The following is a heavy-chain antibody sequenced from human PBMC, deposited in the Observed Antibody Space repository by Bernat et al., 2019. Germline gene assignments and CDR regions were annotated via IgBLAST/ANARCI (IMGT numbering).Heavy chain of an antibody. Sequence: VQLVESGGGVVQPGRSLRLSGVASGFTFSDYSLHWVRQAPGKGLEWVAVVSYDGRNKYYADSVQARFIISRDDSENTLYLQMDSLKSEDTAVYYCVRDGAALYYYHGMDVWGRGTTVTVSS. CDR3: VRDGAALYYYHGMDV. V-gene: IGHV3-30*04. CDR2: VSYDGRNK. J-gene: IGHJ6*02. CDR1: GFTFSDYS. D-gene: IGHD6-25*01.